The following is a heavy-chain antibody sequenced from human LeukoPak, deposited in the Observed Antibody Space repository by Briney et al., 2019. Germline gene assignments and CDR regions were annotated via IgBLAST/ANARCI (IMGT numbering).Heavy chain of an antibody. D-gene: IGHD2-15*01. V-gene: IGHV3-53*01. J-gene: IGHJ6*02. CDR1: GFTVSSNY. CDR3: ARELGGGGYDGMDV. Sequence: GGSLRLSCAASGFTVSSNYMSWVRQAPGKGLEWVSVIYSGGSTYYAGSVKGRFTISRDNSKNTLYLQMNSLRAEDTAVYYCARELGGGGYDGMDVWGQGTTVTVSS. CDR2: IYSGGST.